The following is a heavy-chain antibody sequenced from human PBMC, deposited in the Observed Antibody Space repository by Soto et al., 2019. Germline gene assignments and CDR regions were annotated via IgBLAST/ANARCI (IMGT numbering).Heavy chain of an antibody. CDR2: ISHDGSNK. V-gene: IGHV3-30*18. CDR3: AKGYYDSSGYYLDY. J-gene: IGHJ4*02. D-gene: IGHD3-22*01. Sequence: VQLVESGGGLVQPGGSLKLSCAASGFTFSSYGMHWVRQAPGKGLEWVAVISHDGSNKYYADSVKGRFTISRDNSKNTLYLQMNSLRAEDTAVYYCAKGYYDSSGYYLDYWGQGTLVTVSS. CDR1: GFTFSSYG.